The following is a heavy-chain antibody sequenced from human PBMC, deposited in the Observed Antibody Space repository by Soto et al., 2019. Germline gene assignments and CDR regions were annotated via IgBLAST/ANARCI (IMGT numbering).Heavy chain of an antibody. J-gene: IGHJ3*02. CDR3: TTGLVKGRGAFDI. D-gene: IGHD2-21*01. V-gene: IGHV3-23*01. Sequence: GGSLRLSCAASGFPFSNYAMSWVRQAPGKGLEWVSAISGSGVSTYYADSVKGRFAISRDNSKNTLYPQMNSLKTEDTAVYYCTTGLVKGRGAFDIWGQGTMVTVSS. CDR2: ISGSGVST. CDR1: GFPFSNYA.